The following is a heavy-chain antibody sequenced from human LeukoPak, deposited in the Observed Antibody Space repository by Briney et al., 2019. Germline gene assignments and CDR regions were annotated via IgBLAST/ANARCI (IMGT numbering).Heavy chain of an antibody. CDR2: INHSGST. CDR3: ARDRWFGELSQYFQH. Sequence: GSLRLSCAASGFTFSSYAMSWVRQLPGKGLEWIGEINHSGSTNYNPSLKSRVTISVDTSKNQFSLKLSSVTAADTAVYYCARDRWFGELSQYFQHWGQGTLVTVSS. D-gene: IGHD3-10*01. J-gene: IGHJ1*01. V-gene: IGHV4-34*01. CDR1: GFTFSSYA.